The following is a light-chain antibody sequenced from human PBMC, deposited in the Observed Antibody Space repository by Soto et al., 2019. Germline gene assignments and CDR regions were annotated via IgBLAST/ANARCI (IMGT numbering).Light chain of an antibody. CDR2: LNSDGSH. J-gene: IGLJ3*02. CDR1: SVYSSYA. Sequence: QSVLTQSPSASASLGASVRLTCTLSSVYSSYAIAWHQQQPEKGPRYLMKLNSDGSHSKGDGIPDRFSGSSSGAERYLIISGLQSEDEADYYCQTRVTGMVFGGGTKLTVL. CDR3: QTRVTGMV. V-gene: IGLV4-69*01.